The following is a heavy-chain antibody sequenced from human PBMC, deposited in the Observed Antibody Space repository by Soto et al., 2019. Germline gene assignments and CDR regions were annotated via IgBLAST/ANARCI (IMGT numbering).Heavy chain of an antibody. CDR2: IYSDGSGT. CDR1: GFSFSNYW. J-gene: IGHJ4*02. V-gene: IGHV3-74*03. Sequence: PGGSLRLSCAASGFSFSNYWMHWVRQAPGKGLVWVSRIYSDGSGTMYADSVKGRFTISRDNAKNSLYLQMNSLRAEDTAVYYCARDRGALGYCSSTSCHPVDYWGQGTLVTVSS. D-gene: IGHD2-2*01. CDR3: ARDRGALGYCSSTSCHPVDY.